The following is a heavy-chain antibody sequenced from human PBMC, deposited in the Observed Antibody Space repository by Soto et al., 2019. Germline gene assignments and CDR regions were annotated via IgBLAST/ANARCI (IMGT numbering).Heavy chain of an antibody. CDR3: AKTPLTIRLRIFWFVP. V-gene: IGHV3-23*01. CDR2: ISASGDST. Sequence: APWKGLEWVSAISASGDSTYYADALKGRFTISRDNSKNTLYLEMNSLRAEDTALYYCAKTPLTIRLRIFWFVPGCLGTL. D-gene: IGHD1-1*01. J-gene: IGHJ5*02.